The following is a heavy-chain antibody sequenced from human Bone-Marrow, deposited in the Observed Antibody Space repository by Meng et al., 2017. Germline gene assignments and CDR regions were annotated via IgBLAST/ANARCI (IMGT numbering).Heavy chain of an antibody. Sequence: ELQLGEAGVGLVNAWGSLRLYCVASGLSFTDAWMSWVRQAPGKGLEWVGRIKRNSDGGTIDYAAPVKGRFTISRDDSKNTLYLQMDSLITEDTAVYFCATGAAAADHWGQGTLVTVSS. CDR1: GLSFTDAW. J-gene: IGHJ4*02. D-gene: IGHD6-13*01. CDR2: IKRNSDGGTI. V-gene: IGHV3-15*01. CDR3: ATGAAAADH.